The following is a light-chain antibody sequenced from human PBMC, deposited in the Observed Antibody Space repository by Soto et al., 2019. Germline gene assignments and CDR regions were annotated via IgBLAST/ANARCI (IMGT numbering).Light chain of an antibody. Sequence: EIVLTQSPATLSLSPGERATLSCRASQRISSSYLAWYQQKPGQAPRLLIHGASSRATGIPDRFSGSGSGTDFTLTISRLEPEDFAVYYCQQFGSSAFTFGQGTKVEIK. V-gene: IGKV3-20*01. J-gene: IGKJ1*01. CDR3: QQFGSSAFT. CDR2: GAS. CDR1: QRISSSY.